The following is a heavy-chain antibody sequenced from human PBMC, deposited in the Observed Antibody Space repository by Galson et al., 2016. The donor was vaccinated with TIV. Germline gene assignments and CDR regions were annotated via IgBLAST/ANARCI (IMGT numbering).Heavy chain of an antibody. J-gene: IGHJ4*02. Sequence: QSGAEVKKPGESLKISCKASGYTLTTYWIGWVRQMPGKGLEWMRIIYPGDSETKYSPSFEGQVTISADKSNNTAYLHWSSLKASDTAIYYCARRSTELGLDYWGQGVLVTVSS. D-gene: IGHD2/OR15-2a*01. V-gene: IGHV5-51*03. CDR3: ARRSTELGLDY. CDR1: GYTLTTYW. CDR2: IYPGDSET.